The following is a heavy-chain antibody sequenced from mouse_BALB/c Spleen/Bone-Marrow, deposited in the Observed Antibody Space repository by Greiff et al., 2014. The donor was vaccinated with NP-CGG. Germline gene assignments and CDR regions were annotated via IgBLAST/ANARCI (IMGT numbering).Heavy chain of an antibody. V-gene: IGHV1-5*01. CDR1: GYTLSNYW. CDR2: IYPGNSDT. J-gene: IGHJ2*01. CDR3: TTLARSDFDY. D-gene: IGHD3-1*01. Sequence: VQLKDSGTVLARPGAAVKMSCKASGYTLSNYWMHWVKQRPGQGLEWIGTIYPGNSDTTYNQKFKGKAKLTAVTSTSTAYMELSSLTNEDSAVYYCTTLARSDFDYWGQGTTLTVSS.